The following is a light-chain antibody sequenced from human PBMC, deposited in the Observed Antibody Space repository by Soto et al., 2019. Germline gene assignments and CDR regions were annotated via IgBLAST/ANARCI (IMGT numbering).Light chain of an antibody. V-gene: IGKV1-9*01. CDR2: AAA. Sequence: DIQLTQSPSFLSASVGDRVTITCRASQGISSYLAWYQQKPGKAPKLLIYAAATLQSGVPSRFSCSGSGTEFTLTISSLQPEDFATYYWQQLHSYPFLTFGGGTKVEIK. CDR1: QGISSY. CDR3: QQLHSYPFLT. J-gene: IGKJ4*01.